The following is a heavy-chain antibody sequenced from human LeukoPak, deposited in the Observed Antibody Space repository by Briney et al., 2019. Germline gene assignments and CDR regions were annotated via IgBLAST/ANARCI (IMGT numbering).Heavy chain of an antibody. Sequence: ASVKVSCKVSGYTLTELSMHWVRQAPGKGREWMGGFDPEDGETIYAQKFQGRVTMTEDTSTDTAYMELSSLRSEDTAVYYCATELLSSDSSGGFDYWGQGTLVTVSS. J-gene: IGHJ4*02. CDR2: FDPEDGET. V-gene: IGHV1-24*01. D-gene: IGHD3-22*01. CDR1: GYTLTELS. CDR3: ATELLSSDSSGGFDY.